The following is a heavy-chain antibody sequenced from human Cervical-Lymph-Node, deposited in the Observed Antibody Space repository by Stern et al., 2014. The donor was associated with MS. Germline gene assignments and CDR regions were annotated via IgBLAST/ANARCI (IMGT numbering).Heavy chain of an antibody. CDR3: ARDSASYDILTGNYYYYYGMDV. D-gene: IGHD3-9*01. Sequence: EDQLVESGGGLVQPGGSLRLSCAASGFTVSSNYMSWVRQAPGKGLEWVSVIYSGGSTYYADSVKGRFTISRHNSKNTLYLQMNSLRAEDTAVYYCARDSASYDILTGNYYYYYGMDVWGQGTTVTVSS. CDR2: IYSGGST. J-gene: IGHJ6*02. V-gene: IGHV3-53*04. CDR1: GFTVSSNY.